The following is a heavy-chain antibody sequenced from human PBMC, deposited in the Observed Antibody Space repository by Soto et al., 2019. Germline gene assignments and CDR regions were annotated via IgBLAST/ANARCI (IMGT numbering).Heavy chain of an antibody. J-gene: IGHJ4*02. CDR1: GYTFTSYG. V-gene: IGHV1-18*01. CDR2: ISAYNGNT. CDR3: ARARGSGYYSPLDY. D-gene: IGHD3-22*01. Sequence: ASVKVSCKASGYTFTSYGISWVREAPGQGLEWMGWISAYNGNTNYAQKLQGRVTMTTDTSTSTAYMELRSLRSDDTAVYYCARARGSGYYSPLDYWGQGTLVTVSS.